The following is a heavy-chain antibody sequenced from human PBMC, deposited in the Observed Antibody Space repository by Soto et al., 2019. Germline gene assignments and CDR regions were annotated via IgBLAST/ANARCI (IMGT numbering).Heavy chain of an antibody. Sequence: ASVKVSCKASGYTFTSYGINWVRQATGQGLEWMGWMNPNSGNTGYAQKFQGRVTMTRNTSISTAYMELSSLRSEDTAVYYCARGVGGDPDYYYYYYMDVWGKGTTVTVSS. J-gene: IGHJ6*03. CDR2: MNPNSGNT. CDR1: GYTFTSYG. CDR3: ARGVGGDPDYYYYYYMDV. D-gene: IGHD2-21*01. V-gene: IGHV1-8*01.